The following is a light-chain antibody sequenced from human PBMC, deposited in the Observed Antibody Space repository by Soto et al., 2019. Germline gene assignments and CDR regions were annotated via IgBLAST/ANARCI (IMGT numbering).Light chain of an antibody. J-gene: IGKJ1*01. Sequence: ERVVTQSPVTLSVSPGEGATLSCRASESVSSNLAWYQQIPGQAPRLLIYGASTRATGIPARFSGSGSGTEFTLTISSLQSEDFAVYYCQQSNNWPQTFGQGTKVDIK. CDR1: ESVSSN. V-gene: IGKV3-15*01. CDR3: QQSNNWPQT. CDR2: GAS.